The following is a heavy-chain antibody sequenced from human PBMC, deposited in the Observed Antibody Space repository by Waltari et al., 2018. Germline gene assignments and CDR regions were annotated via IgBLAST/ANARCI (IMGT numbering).Heavy chain of an antibody. CDR3: AREPSSSQGYYYYGMDV. Sequence: QVQLVQSGAEVKKPGSSVKVSCKASGGTFRSYAISWVRQAPGQGLEWMGGIIPIFGTANYAQKFQGRVTITADESTSTAYMELSSLRSEDTAVYYCAREPSSSQGYYYYGMDVWGQGTTVTVSS. CDR1: GGTFRSYA. J-gene: IGHJ6*02. CDR2: IIPIFGTA. V-gene: IGHV1-69*13. D-gene: IGHD6-6*01.